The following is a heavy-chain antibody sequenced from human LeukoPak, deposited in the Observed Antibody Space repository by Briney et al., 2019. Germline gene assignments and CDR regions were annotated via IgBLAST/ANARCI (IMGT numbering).Heavy chain of an antibody. J-gene: IGHJ3*02. Sequence: SETLSLTCTVSGGSISGYYWSWIRQPPGKGLEWIGYIYYSGSTNYNPSLKSRVTISVDTSKNQFSLELSSVPAADTAVYYCARGGYYYDSSGYYYRAFDIWGQGTMVTVSS. D-gene: IGHD3-22*01. CDR1: GGSISGYY. V-gene: IGHV4-59*08. CDR3: ARGGYYYDSSGYYYRAFDI. CDR2: IYYSGST.